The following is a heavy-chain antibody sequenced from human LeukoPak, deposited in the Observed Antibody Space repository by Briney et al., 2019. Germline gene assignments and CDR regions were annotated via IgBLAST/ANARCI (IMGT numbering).Heavy chain of an antibody. CDR2: INPSGGST. J-gene: IGHJ6*02. Sequence: ASVKGSCKASGYTFTSYYMHWVRQAPGQGLEWMGIINPSGGSTSYAQKFQGRVTMPRDTSTSTVYMELSSLRSEDTAVYYCARPYKNGALPHYYYYGMDVWGQGTTVTVSS. CDR1: GYTFTSYY. V-gene: IGHV1-46*01. D-gene: IGHD1-1*01. CDR3: ARPYKNGALPHYYYYGMDV.